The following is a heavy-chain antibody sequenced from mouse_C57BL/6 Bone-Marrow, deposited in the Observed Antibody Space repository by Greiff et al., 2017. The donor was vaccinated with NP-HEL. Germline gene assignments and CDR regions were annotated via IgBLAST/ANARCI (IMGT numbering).Heavy chain of an antibody. V-gene: IGHV2-2*01. CDR3: ARRGTTVVPWYFDV. D-gene: IGHD1-1*01. Sequence: VKLMESGPGLVQPSQSLSITCTVSGFSLTSYGVHWVRQSPGKGLEWLGVIWSGGSTDYNAAFISRLSISKDNSKSQVFFKMNSLQADDTAIYYCARRGTTVVPWYFDVWGTGTTVTVSS. CDR1: GFSLTSYG. J-gene: IGHJ1*03. CDR2: IWSGGST.